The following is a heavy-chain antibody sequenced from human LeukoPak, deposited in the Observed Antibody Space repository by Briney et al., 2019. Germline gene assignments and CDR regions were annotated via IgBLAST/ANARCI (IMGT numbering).Heavy chain of an antibody. D-gene: IGHD6-13*01. CDR1: GGSFSGYY. Sequence: SETLSLTCAVYGGSFSGYYWSWIRQPPGKGLEWIGEINHSGSTNYNPSLKSRVTISVDTSKNQFSLKLSSVTAADTAVYYCARGGRIAAAGRTYYYYYGMDVWGQGTTVTVSS. CDR3: ARGGRIAAAGRTYYYYYGMDV. V-gene: IGHV4-34*01. CDR2: INHSGST. J-gene: IGHJ6*02.